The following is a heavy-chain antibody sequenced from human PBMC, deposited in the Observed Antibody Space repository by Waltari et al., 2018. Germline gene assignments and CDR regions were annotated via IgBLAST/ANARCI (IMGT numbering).Heavy chain of an antibody. Sequence: QVQLQESGPGLVKPSETLSLTCAVSGYSISSGYYWGWIRQPPGKGLEWIGSIYHRGSTYYNPSLKSRVTISVDTSKNQFSLKLSSVTAADTAVYYCAKTGDTDGNDYWGQGTLVTVSS. J-gene: IGHJ4*02. V-gene: IGHV4-38-2*01. CDR3: AKTGDTDGNDY. CDR2: IYHRGST. D-gene: IGHD2-2*02. CDR1: GYSISSGYY.